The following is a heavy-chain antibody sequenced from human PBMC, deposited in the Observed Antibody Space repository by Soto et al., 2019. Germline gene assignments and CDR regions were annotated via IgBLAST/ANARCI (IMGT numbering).Heavy chain of an antibody. CDR3: AALRTILARAFDY. D-gene: IGHD3-3*01. J-gene: IGHJ4*02. V-gene: IGHV4-61*01. CDR2: IYYSGST. CDR1: GGSINSGHYY. Sequence: QVQLQESGPGLVKPSETLSLTCTVSGGSINSGHYYWSWIRQPPGKGLEWIGYIYYSGSTNYNPSRNSRVTKSIDTAKNQSSLKLISVTAADTAVYYCAALRTILARAFDYWGQGILVTFSS.